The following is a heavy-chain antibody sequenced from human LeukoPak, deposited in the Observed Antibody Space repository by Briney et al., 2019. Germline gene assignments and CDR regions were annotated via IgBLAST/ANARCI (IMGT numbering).Heavy chain of an antibody. J-gene: IGHJ4*02. Sequence: GGSLRLSCAASGFTFSSYGMHWVRQAPGKGLEWVAVISYDGSNKYYADSVKGRFTISRDNSKNTLYLQMNSLRAEDTAVYYCARGCPSGGSCEFDYWGQGTLVTVSS. D-gene: IGHD2-15*01. CDR2: ISYDGSNK. CDR3: ARGCPSGGSCEFDY. CDR1: GFTFSSYG. V-gene: IGHV3-30*03.